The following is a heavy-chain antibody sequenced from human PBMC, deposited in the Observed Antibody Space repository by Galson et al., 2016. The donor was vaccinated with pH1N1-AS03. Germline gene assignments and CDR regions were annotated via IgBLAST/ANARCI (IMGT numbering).Heavy chain of an antibody. CDR3: AKDRVYDDSQWVFDY. J-gene: IGHJ4*02. CDR2: VVTSGDT. D-gene: IGHD5/OR15-5a*01. CDR1: GFRLTSIA. Sequence: SLRLSCAASGFRLTSIAMTWVRQAPGKGLEWVSGVVTSGDTYFADSVKGRFSISRDDSKNTMYLQMDSLGVKDTAIYYCAKDRVYDDSQWVFDYWGQGNPVTVSS. V-gene: IGHV3-23*01.